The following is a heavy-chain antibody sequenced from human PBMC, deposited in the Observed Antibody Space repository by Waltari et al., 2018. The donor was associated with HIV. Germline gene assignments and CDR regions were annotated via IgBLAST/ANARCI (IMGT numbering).Heavy chain of an antibody. Sequence: QVQLVQSGAEVKKPGASVKISCKPSGASFTSSYIHWVRQAPGQGLVWMGTINPTDGRTTFSQHVLGRISMTRDTPRSTVYMELQSVQPDDTATYYCARVRCGGGGCQWAFDVWGQGTKVTVS. CDR1: GASFTSSY. J-gene: IGHJ3*01. V-gene: IGHV1-46*01. D-gene: IGHD2-21*01. CDR2: INPTDGRT. CDR3: ARVRCGGGGCQWAFDV.